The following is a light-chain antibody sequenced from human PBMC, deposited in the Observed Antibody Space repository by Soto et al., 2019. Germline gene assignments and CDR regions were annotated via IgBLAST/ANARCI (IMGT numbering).Light chain of an antibody. V-gene: IGKV1D-16*01. CDR3: QQYNTYPLS. CDR1: QGVSSW. J-gene: IGKJ4*01. Sequence: DIQLTQSPSSLAASVGDRVTITCRATQGVSSWLAWYQNKPETAPKSLIYATSKLQSGVPSRFNGSGSGTDFTLTISSLQPEDVGIYYCQQYNTYPLSFGGGTKVEIK. CDR2: ATS.